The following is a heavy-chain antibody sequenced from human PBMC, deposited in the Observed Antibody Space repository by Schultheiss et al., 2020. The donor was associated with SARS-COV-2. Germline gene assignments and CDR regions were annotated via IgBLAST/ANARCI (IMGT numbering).Heavy chain of an antibody. D-gene: IGHD4-17*01. Sequence: SGPTLVKPTQTLTLTCTFSGFSLSTSGMCVSWIRQPPGKALEWLALIYWDDDKCYSPSLKSRLTITKDTSKNQVVLTMTNMDPVDTATYYCAHYCGDYYFDYWGQGTLVTVSS. CDR3: AHYCGDYYFDY. CDR2: IYWDDDK. J-gene: IGHJ4*02. V-gene: IGHV2-5*08. CDR1: GFSLSTSGMC.